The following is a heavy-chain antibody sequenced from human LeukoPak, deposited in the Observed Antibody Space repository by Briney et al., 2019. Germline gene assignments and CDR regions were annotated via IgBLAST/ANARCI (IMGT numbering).Heavy chain of an antibody. D-gene: IGHD5-18*01. CDR2: INTDGSST. J-gene: IGHJ3*02. Sequence: GGSLRLSCAASGFTFSSYWMYWVRQAPGKGLVWVSRINTDGSSTSYADSVKGRFTISRDNAKNTLYLQMNSLRAEDTAVYYCARANYVDTAMVDAFDIWGQGTMVTVSS. CDR1: GFTFSSYW. CDR3: ARANYVDTAMVDAFDI. V-gene: IGHV3-74*01.